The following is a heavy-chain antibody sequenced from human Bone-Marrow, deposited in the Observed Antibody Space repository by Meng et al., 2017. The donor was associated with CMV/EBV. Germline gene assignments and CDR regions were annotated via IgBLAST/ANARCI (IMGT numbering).Heavy chain of an antibody. CDR2: IYSGGST. Sequence: GGSLRLSCAASGFTFSDYYMSWIRQAPGKGLEWVSVIYSGGSTYYADSVKGRFTISRDNSKNTLYLQMNSLRAEDTAVYYCAREMDFWSGKPYYGMDVWGQGTTVTVSS. J-gene: IGHJ6*02. CDR3: AREMDFWSGKPYYGMDV. D-gene: IGHD3-3*01. V-gene: IGHV3-66*02. CDR1: GFTFSDYY.